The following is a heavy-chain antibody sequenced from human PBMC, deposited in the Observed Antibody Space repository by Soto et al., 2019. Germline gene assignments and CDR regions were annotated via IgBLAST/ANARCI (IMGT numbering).Heavy chain of an antibody. J-gene: IGHJ2*01. Sequence: GGSLRLSCAASGFTFSSYAMSWVRQAPGKGLEWVSAISGSGGSTYYADSVKGRFTISRDNSKNTLYLQMNSLRAEDTAVYYCAKDRGHTDDYGDYWYFDLWGRGTLVTVSS. CDR2: ISGSGGST. D-gene: IGHD4-17*01. V-gene: IGHV3-23*01. CDR3: AKDRGHTDDYGDYWYFDL. CDR1: GFTFSSYA.